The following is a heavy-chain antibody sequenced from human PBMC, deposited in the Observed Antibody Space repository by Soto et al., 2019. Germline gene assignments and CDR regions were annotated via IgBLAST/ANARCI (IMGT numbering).Heavy chain of an antibody. D-gene: IGHD4-17*01. Sequence: SETLSLTCTVSGGSISSYYWSWIRQPPGKGLEWIGYIYYSGSTNYNPSLKSRVTISVDTSKNQFSLKLSSVTAADTAVYYCGKAPAPDYGPYGSCVSKHWGQGTRVTVSS. J-gene: IGHJ1*01. CDR2: IYYSGST. CDR1: GGSISSYY. V-gene: IGHV4-59*08. CDR3: GKAPAPDYGPYGSCVSKH.